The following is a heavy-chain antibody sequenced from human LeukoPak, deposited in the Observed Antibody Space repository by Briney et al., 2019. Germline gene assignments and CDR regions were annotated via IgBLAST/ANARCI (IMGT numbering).Heavy chain of an antibody. V-gene: IGHV4-34*01. CDR3: ARASPPPTSFWTMTPFDY. J-gene: IGHJ4*02. CDR1: GGSFSGYY. D-gene: IGHD3/OR15-3a*01. Sequence: SETLSLTCAVYGGSFSGYYWSWIRQPPGKGLEWIGEINHSENTNYNPSLKSRVTISVDTSKNQFSLKLSSVTAADTAVYYCARASPPPTSFWTMTPFDYRGQGTLVTVSS. CDR2: INHSENT.